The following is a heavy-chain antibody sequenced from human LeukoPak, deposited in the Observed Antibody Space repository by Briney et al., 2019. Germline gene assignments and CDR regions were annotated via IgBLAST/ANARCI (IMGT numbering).Heavy chain of an antibody. J-gene: IGHJ4*02. D-gene: IGHD3-10*01. Sequence: PGGSLRLSCAASGFTFSSDAMTWVRQAPGKGLEWVSGVTGSGSSTYYADSVKGRFTISRDNSKNTLYLQMNSLRAEDTAVYYCAKVVGGSGSYDNVYFDYWGQGTLVTVSS. CDR3: AKVVGGSGSYDNVYFDY. CDR1: GFTFSSDA. V-gene: IGHV3-23*01. CDR2: VTGSGSST.